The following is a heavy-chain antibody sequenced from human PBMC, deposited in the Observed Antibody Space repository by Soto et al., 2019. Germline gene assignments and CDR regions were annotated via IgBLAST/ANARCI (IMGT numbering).Heavy chain of an antibody. V-gene: IGHV3-23*01. CDR1: GFTFSSYA. CDR2: ISGSGGST. Sequence: GGSLRLSCAASGFTFSSYAMSWVRQAPGKGLEWVSAISGSGGSTYYADSVKGRFTISRDNSKNTLYLQMSSLRAEDTAVYYCAKDRATRLAAAGAEYFQHWGQGTLVTVSS. J-gene: IGHJ1*01. CDR3: AKDRATRLAAAGAEYFQH. D-gene: IGHD6-13*01.